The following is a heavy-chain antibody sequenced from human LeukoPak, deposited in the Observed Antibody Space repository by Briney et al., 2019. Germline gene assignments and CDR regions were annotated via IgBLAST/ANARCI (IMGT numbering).Heavy chain of an antibody. CDR3: ARRCSSTSCYNE. V-gene: IGHV1-69*02. CDR1: GGTFSSYT. Sequence: SVKVSCKASGGTFSSYTISWVRQAPGQGLEWMGRIIPILGIANYAQKFQGRVTITADKSTSTAYMELSSLRSEDTAVYYCARRCSSTSCYNEWGQGTLVTVSS. D-gene: IGHD2-2*02. J-gene: IGHJ4*02. CDR2: IIPILGIA.